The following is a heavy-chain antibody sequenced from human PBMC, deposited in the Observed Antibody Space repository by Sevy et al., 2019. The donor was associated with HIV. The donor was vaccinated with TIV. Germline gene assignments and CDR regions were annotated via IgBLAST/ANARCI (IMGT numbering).Heavy chain of an antibody. J-gene: IGHJ6*02. D-gene: IGHD3-9*01. CDR3: ATVDILTGGGYYGLDV. Sequence: ASVKVSCKVSGYTLTELSMHWVRQAPGKGLEWMGGFDPEHVEATYAQRFQGRVTMTEDTSTDTAYMELSSLRSDDTAVYYCATVDILTGGGYYGLDVWGQRTTVTVSS. CDR1: GYTLTELS. V-gene: IGHV1-24*01. CDR2: FDPEHVEA.